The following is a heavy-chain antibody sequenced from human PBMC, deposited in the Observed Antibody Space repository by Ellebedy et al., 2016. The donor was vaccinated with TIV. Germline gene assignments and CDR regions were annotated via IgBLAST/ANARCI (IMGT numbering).Heavy chain of an antibody. V-gene: IGHV3-30-3*01. J-gene: IGHJ4*02. CDR3: AREDDILTGQLDY. CDR1: GFTFSSYP. D-gene: IGHD3-9*01. CDR2: ISYDGTNK. Sequence: GESLKISCAASGFTFSSYPIHWVREAPGKGLEWVAVISYDGTNKYYADFVKGRFTISRDNSKNTVYLQMNSLRAEDTAVYYCAREDDILTGQLDYWGQGTLVTVSS.